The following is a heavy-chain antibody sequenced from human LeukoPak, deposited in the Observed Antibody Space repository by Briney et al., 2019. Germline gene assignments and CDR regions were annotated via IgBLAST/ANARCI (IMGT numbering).Heavy chain of an antibody. J-gene: IGHJ4*02. V-gene: IGHV4-59*08. CDR1: GGSISSYY. D-gene: IGHD6-19*01. Sequence: SETLSLTCTVSGGSISSYYWSWIRQPPGKGLEWIGYIYYSGSTNYNPSLKSRVTISVDTSKNQFSLKLSSVTAADTAVYYCARGEGIAVDWGQGTLVTVSS. CDR3: ARGEGIAVD. CDR2: IYYSGST.